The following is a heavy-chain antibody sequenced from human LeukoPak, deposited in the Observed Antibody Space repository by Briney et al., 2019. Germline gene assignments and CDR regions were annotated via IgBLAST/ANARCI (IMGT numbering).Heavy chain of an antibody. CDR3: AKEKGPSGSYLGAFDY. J-gene: IGHJ4*02. CDR1: GFTFSSYA. D-gene: IGHD1-26*01. CDR2: ISGSGGST. Sequence: GGSLRLSCAASGFTFSSYAMSWVRQAPGKGLEWVSAISGSGGSTYYADSVKGRFTISRDNSKNTLYLQMNSLRAEDTAVYYCAKEKGPSGSYLGAFDYWGQGTLVTVSS. V-gene: IGHV3-23*01.